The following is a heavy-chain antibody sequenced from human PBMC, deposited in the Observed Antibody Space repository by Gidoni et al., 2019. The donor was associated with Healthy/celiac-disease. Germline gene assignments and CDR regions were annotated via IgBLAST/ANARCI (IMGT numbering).Heavy chain of an antibody. CDR3: ARDRGRWLANDAFDI. CDR2: IDTSGST. V-gene: IGHV4-4*07. Sequence: QVQLQESGPGLVKPSETLSLTCTVSGGSISSYYWSWTRQPAGKGLEWSGRIDTSGSTNYNPSLKSRVTMSVDTSKNQFSLKLSSVTAADTAVYYCARDRGRWLANDAFDIWGQGTMVTVSS. D-gene: IGHD3-16*01. J-gene: IGHJ3*02. CDR1: GGSISSYY.